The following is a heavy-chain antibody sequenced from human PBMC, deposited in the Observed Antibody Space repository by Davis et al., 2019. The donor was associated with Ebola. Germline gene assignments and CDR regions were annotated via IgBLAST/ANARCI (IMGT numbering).Heavy chain of an antibody. CDR3: ARLDAFDI. J-gene: IGHJ3*02. CDR1: GGSISSGDYY. V-gene: IGHV4-30-4*01. CDR2: IYYSGST. Sequence: MPSETLSLTCTVSGGSISSGDYYWSWIRQPPGKGLEWIGYIYYSGSTYYNPSLKSRVTISVDTSKNQFSLQLNSVTPEDTAVYYCARLDAFDIWGQGTMVTVSS.